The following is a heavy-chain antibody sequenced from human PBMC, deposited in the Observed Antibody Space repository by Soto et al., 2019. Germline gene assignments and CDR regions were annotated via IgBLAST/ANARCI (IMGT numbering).Heavy chain of an antibody. V-gene: IGHV4-31*03. CDR2: IYYSGST. J-gene: IGHJ6*02. CDR1: GGSISSGGYY. CDR3: ERGGYITIFGVVYYYYGMDV. D-gene: IGHD3-3*01. Sequence: SETLSLTCTVPGGSISSGGYYWSWIRQHPGKGLEWIGYIYYSGSTYYNPSLKSRVTISVDTSKNQFSLKLRSVTAADTAVYYCERGGYITIFGVVYYYYGMDVWGQGTTVTVSS.